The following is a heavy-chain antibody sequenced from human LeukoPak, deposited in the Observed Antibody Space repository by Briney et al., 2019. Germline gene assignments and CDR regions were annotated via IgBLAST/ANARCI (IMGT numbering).Heavy chain of an antibody. CDR1: GFDFSIYT. D-gene: IGHD2/OR15-2a*01. CDR2: ISGSGNGGSR. J-gene: IGHJ4*02. CDR3: AKRGEVSTYYYFEA. V-gene: IGHV3-64*04. Sequence: GGSLRLSCSASGFDFSIYTMYWVRQAPGKGPEYVSTISGSGNGGSRYYADSVKGRFTISRDNSKSTLFLQMDSLRVEDTALYYCAKRGEVSTYYYFEAWGQGALVTVSS.